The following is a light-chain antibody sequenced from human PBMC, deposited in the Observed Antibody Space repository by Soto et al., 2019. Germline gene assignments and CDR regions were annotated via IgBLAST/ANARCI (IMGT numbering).Light chain of an antibody. CDR1: SSDVGGYIY. CDR2: QVS. Sequence: QSALTQPSSVSGSPGQSMTISCTGTSSDVGGYIYVSWYQQHPGKAPRLMMYQVSNRPSGVSNRFSGSKSGNTASLTISGLQAEDEADYYCSSYTSSSTLVFGTGTKVTVL. V-gene: IGLV2-14*01. J-gene: IGLJ1*01. CDR3: SSYTSSSTLV.